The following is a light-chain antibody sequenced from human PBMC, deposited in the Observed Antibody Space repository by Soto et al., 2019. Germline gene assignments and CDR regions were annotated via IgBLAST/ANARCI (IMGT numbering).Light chain of an antibody. CDR2: DAS. Sequence: EIVLTQSPATLSLPPGERATLSCRSSQSLGTRLAWYQLKPGQSPRLLIYDASNREPGTPARFSGSGSGTDFTLTISSLEPEDFATYYCLQRSDWPLTFGGGTKVEIK. CDR3: LQRSDWPLT. J-gene: IGKJ4*01. CDR1: QSLGTR. V-gene: IGKV3-11*01.